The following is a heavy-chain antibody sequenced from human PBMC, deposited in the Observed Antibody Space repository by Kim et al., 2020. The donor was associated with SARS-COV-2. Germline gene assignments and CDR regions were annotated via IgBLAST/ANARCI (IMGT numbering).Heavy chain of an antibody. CDR1: GFTFSSYA. V-gene: IGHV3-23*01. Sequence: GGSLRLSCAASGFTFSSYAMSWVRQAPGKGLEWVSAISGSGGSTYYADSVKGRFTISRDNSKNTLYLQMNSLRAEDTAVYYCAKGGDIVVVPAEDVWGQGTTVTVSS. CDR3: AKGGDIVVVPAEDV. CDR2: ISGSGGST. J-gene: IGHJ6*02. D-gene: IGHD2-2*01.